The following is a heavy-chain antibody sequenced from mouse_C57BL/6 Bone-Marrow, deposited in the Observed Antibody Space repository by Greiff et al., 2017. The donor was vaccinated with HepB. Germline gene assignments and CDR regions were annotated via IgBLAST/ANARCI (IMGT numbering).Heavy chain of an antibody. CDR2: SRNKANDYTT. Sequence: EVMLVESGGGLVQSGRSLRLSCATSGFTFSDFYMEWVRQAPGKGLEWIAASRNKANDYTTEYSASVKGRFIVSRDTSQSILYLQMNALRAEDTAIYYCARDAFYYAMDYWGQGTSVTVSS. CDR3: ARDAFYYAMDY. J-gene: IGHJ4*01. CDR1: GFTFSDFY. V-gene: IGHV7-1*01.